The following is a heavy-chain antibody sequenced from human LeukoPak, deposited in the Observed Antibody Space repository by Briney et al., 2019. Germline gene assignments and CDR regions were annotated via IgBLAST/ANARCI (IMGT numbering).Heavy chain of an antibody. J-gene: IGHJ4*02. CDR3: ARHDRRTGSHFDY. V-gene: IGHV4-39*01. Sequence: PSETLSLTYTVSGDSISGSSYYWGWIRQPPGEGLEWSGSIYHNGNIYYNPSLKSRVSISVDTSKNQFSLKLSSVTAADTAVYYCARHDRRTGSHFDYWGQGTLVTVSS. CDR2: IYHNGNI. D-gene: IGHD1-14*01. CDR1: GDSISGSSYY.